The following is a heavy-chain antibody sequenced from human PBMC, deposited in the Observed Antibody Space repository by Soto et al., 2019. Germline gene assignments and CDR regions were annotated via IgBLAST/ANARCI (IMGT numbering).Heavy chain of an antibody. CDR3: ARIQTPHYSGYYPPPEFDY. J-gene: IGHJ4*02. D-gene: IGHD5-12*01. CDR2: IFSNDEQ. V-gene: IGHV2-26*01. Sequence: QVTLKESGPVLVKPTETLTLTCTVSGFSLSNARMGVSWIRQPPGKALEWLAHIFSNDEQYYSTSLKSKLTISEDTSKRHVVLTMTNMDAVDTATYYCARIQTPHYSGYYPPPEFDYWGQETLVTVSS. CDR1: GFSLSNARMG.